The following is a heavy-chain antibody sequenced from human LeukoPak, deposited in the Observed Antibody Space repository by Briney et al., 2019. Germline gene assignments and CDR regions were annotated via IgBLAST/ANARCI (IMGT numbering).Heavy chain of an antibody. V-gene: IGHV3-30-3*01. CDR3: ARDMGYYDSSGYYDY. J-gene: IGHJ4*02. D-gene: IGHD3-22*01. CDR1: GFPFSSYA. Sequence: GSLRLSCAASGFPFSSYAMHWVRQAPGKGLEWVAVISYDGSNKYYADSVKGRFTISRDNSKNTLYLQMNSLRAEDTAVYYCARDMGYYDSSGYYDYWGQGTLVTVSS. CDR2: ISYDGSNK.